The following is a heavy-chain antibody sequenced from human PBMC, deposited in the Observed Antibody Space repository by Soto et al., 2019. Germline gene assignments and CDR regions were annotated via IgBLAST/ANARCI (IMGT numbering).Heavy chain of an antibody. V-gene: IGHV4-34*01. D-gene: IGHD3-3*01. CDR3: ARKGRYKLRFLEWGFCGMDV. CDR1: GGSFSGYY. J-gene: IGHJ6*02. CDR2: INHSGST. Sequence: QVQLQQWGAGLLKPSETLSLTCAVYGGSFSGYYWSWIRQPPGKGLEWIGEINHSGSTNYNPSLKRRVTISVDTSKNQFSLKLSSVTAADTAVDYCARKGRYKLRFLEWGFCGMDVWGQGTTVTFSS.